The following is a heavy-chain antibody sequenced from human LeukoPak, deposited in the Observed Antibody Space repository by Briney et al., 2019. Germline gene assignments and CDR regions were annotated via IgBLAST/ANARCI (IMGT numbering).Heavy chain of an antibody. V-gene: IGHV3-30-3*01. CDR3: AKEDYYDSSGYPDY. CDR2: ISYDGTNK. D-gene: IGHD3-22*01. Sequence: PGGSLRLSCVASGFTFSRYAMHWVRRAPGKGLEWVAFISYDGTNKYYADSVKGRFTISRDNSKDTLYLQMNSLRAEDTAVYHRAKEDYYDSSGYPDYWGQGTLVTVSS. CDR1: GFTFSRYA. J-gene: IGHJ4*02.